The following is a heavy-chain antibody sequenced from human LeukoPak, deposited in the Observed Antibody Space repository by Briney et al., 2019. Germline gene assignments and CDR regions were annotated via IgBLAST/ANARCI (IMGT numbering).Heavy chain of an antibody. D-gene: IGHD3-22*01. Sequence: GGSLRLSCAVSGFTFSSYAMSWVRQAPGKGLEWVSTITWSASRTYYADSVQGRFTISRDNSKNTLYLQMNSLRAEDAAVYYCAKVDLRDSSPYWVFDYWGQGTLVTVSS. CDR2: ITWSASRT. CDR1: GFTFSSYA. J-gene: IGHJ4*02. V-gene: IGHV3-23*01. CDR3: AKVDLRDSSPYWVFDY.